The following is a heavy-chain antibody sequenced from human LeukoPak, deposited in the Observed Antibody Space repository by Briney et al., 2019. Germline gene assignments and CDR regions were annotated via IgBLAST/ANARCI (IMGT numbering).Heavy chain of an antibody. Sequence: GGSLRLSCAASGLTFSSYAMHWVRQAPGKGLEWVAVISYDGSNKYYADSVKGRFTISRDNSKNTLYLQMNSLRAEDTAVYYCARPYSSSWSTGAFDIWGQGTMVTVSS. D-gene: IGHD6-13*01. CDR3: ARPYSSSWSTGAFDI. J-gene: IGHJ3*02. CDR2: ISYDGSNK. V-gene: IGHV3-30-3*01. CDR1: GLTFSSYA.